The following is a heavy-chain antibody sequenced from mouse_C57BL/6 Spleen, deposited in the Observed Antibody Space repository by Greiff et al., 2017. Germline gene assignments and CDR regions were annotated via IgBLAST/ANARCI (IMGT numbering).Heavy chain of an antibody. CDR2: IDPENGDT. CDR3: TTGDYYGSFAY. V-gene: IGHV14-4*01. CDR1: GFNIKDDY. Sequence: EVQLQQSGAELVRPGASVKLSCTASGFNIKDDYMHWVKQRPEQGLEWIGWIDPENGDTEYASKFQGKATITADTSSNTAYLQTSSLTSEDTAVYYCTTGDYYGSFAYWGQGTLVTVSA. D-gene: IGHD1-1*01. J-gene: IGHJ3*01.